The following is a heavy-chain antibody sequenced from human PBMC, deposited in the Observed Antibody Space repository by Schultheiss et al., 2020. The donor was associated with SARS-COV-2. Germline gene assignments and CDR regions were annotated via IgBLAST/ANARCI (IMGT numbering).Heavy chain of an antibody. Sequence: GGSLRLSCKGSGNSFSISWINWVRQMPGKGLEWMGIIYVGDSNTRYSPSFQGHVTISVDKSNSVAYLQWSSLKDSDTAMYYCTAGPTNYYGTFLHWGQGTLVTVSS. J-gene: IGHJ1*01. CDR1: GNSFSISW. V-gene: IGHV5-51*01. CDR3: TAGPTNYYGTFLH. D-gene: IGHD3-10*01. CDR2: IYVGDSNT.